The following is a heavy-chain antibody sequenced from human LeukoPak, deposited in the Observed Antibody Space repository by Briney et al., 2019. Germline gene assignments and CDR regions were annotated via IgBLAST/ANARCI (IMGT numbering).Heavy chain of an antibody. V-gene: IGHV1-18*01. CDR3: AREWGITFGGVIVIGAFDI. Sequence: VASVKVSCKASGYTFTSYGISWVRQAPGQGLEWMGWISAYNGNANYAQKLQGRVTMTTDTSTSTAYKELRSLRSDDTAVYYCAREWGITFGGVIVIGAFDIWGQGTMVTVSS. CDR2: ISAYNGNA. D-gene: IGHD3-16*02. CDR1: GYTFTSYG. J-gene: IGHJ3*02.